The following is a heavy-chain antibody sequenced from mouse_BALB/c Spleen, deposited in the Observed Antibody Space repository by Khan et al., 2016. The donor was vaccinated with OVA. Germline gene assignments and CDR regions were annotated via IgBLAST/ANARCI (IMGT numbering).Heavy chain of an antibody. D-gene: IGHD4-1*01. CDR3: ARGAGTTDGMDY. CDR1: GYTFNSYW. V-gene: IGHV1-9*01. CDR2: ILPGRGNS. Sequence: QVQLQQSGAELMKPGASVKISCKASGYTFNSYWIEWVKQRPGHGLEWIGEILPGRGNSNYNEKFKGKATFTADTSSNIAYMQLNSLTSEDSAVYYCARGAGTTDGMDYWGQGTSVTVSS. J-gene: IGHJ4*01.